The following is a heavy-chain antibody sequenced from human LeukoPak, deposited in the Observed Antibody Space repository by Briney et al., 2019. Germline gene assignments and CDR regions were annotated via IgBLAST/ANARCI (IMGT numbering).Heavy chain of an antibody. V-gene: IGHV3-30*03. CDR1: GFIFSHYN. CDR2: ISYDGSNK. D-gene: IGHD2-2*01. J-gene: IGHJ4*02. Sequence: PGGSLRLSCAASGFIFSHYNMNWVRQAPGKGLEWVAVISYDGSNKYYADSVKGRFTISRDNSKNTLYLQMNSLRAEDTAVYYCARVMGRYCSSTSCYVDYWGQGTLVTVSS. CDR3: ARVMGRYCSSTSCYVDY.